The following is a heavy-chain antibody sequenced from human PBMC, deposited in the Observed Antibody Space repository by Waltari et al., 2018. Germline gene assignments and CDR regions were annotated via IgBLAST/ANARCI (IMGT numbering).Heavy chain of an antibody. CDR3: ARDRSPYYDFWRGIIGDYYMDV. CDR2: ISAYNGNT. J-gene: IGHJ6*03. D-gene: IGHD3-3*01. V-gene: IGHV1-18*01. CDR1: GYTFTSYG. Sequence: QVQLVQSGAEVKKPGASVKVSCKASGYTFTSYGISWVLQAPGQGLEWMGWISAYNGNTNYAQKLQGRVTMTTDTSTSTAYMELRSLRSDDTAVYYCARDRSPYYDFWRGIIGDYYMDVWGKGTTVTISS.